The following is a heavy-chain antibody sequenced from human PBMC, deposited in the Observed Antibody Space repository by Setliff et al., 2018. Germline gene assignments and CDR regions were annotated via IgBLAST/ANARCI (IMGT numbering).Heavy chain of an antibody. CDR1: GYTFSSYA. V-gene: IGHV3-30*02. D-gene: IGHD2-2*01. Sequence: PGGSLRLSCVASGYTFSSYAIHWVRQAPGKGLEWVAFIRYDGSNKYYADSVKGRFTISRDNSKNTLYLQMNSLRAEDTAVYYCAKDRWMVVRETPDYWGQGTLVTVSS. CDR2: IRYDGSNK. CDR3: AKDRWMVVRETPDY. J-gene: IGHJ4*02.